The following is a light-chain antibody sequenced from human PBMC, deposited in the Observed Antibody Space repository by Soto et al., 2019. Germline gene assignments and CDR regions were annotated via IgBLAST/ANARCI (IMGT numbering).Light chain of an antibody. Sequence: EIVMTQSPATLSVSPGERATLSCRASQSVNSNLAWYQQKPGQAPSLLIYGASTRATGIPARFSGSGSGTEFTLTISSLQCEDFAVYYCQQFNNWPRTFGQGTKVEI. J-gene: IGKJ1*01. V-gene: IGKV3-15*01. CDR1: QSVNSN. CDR3: QQFNNWPRT. CDR2: GAS.